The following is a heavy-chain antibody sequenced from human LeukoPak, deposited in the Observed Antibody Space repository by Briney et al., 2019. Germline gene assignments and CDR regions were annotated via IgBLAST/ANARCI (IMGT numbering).Heavy chain of an antibody. CDR3: ASGSGINLAPFDY. V-gene: IGHV1-69*13. D-gene: IGHD3-10*01. Sequence: SVKVSCKASGGTFSSYAISWVRQAPGQGPEWMGGIIPIFGTANYAQKFQGRVTITADESTSTAYMELSSLRSEDTAVYYCASGSGINLAPFDYWGQGTLVTVSS. CDR2: IIPIFGTA. CDR1: GGTFSSYA. J-gene: IGHJ4*02.